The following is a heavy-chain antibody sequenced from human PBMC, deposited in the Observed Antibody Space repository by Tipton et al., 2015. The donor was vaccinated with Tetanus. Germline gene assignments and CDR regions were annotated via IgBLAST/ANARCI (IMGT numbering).Heavy chain of an antibody. CDR2: ISYDGSNK. CDR3: ARDRGGSSRRYCYYYMDV. Sequence: QLVQSGGGVVQPGRSLRLSCAASGFTFSSYAMHWVRQAPGKGLEWVAVISYDGSNKYYADSVKGRFTISRDNSKNTLYLQMNRLGAEDTAVYYCARDRGGSSRRYCYYYMDVWGKGTTVTVSS. V-gene: IGHV3-30-3*01. D-gene: IGHD1-26*01. CDR1: GFTFSSYA. J-gene: IGHJ6*03.